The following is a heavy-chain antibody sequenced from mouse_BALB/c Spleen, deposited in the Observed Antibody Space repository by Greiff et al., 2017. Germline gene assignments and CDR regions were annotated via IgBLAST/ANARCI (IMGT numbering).Heavy chain of an antibody. CDR3: AIITTVVATTGFDY. CDR2: INPYNDGT. V-gene: IGHV1-14*01. Sequence: EVQLQQSGPELVKPGASVKMSCKASGYTFTSYVMHWVKQKPGQGLEWIGYINPYNDGTKYNEKFKGKATLTSDKSSSTAYMELSSLTSEDSAVYYCAIITTVVATTGFDYWGQGTTLTVSS. J-gene: IGHJ2*01. CDR1: GYTFTSYV. D-gene: IGHD1-1*01.